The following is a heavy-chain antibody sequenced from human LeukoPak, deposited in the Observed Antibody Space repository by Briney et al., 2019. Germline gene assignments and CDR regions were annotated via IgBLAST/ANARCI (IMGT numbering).Heavy chain of an antibody. V-gene: IGHV3-23*01. CDR1: GFTFSSYT. D-gene: IGHD2-8*01. CDR3: AKDTSIGKYCTNGVCSPFDY. Sequence: PGGSLRLSCVASGFTFSSYTVNWVRQAPGQGLEWVSVISYSGDYTSYADSVRGRFTISRDNSRNTLYLQMISLRPEDTAVYYCAKDTSIGKYCTNGVCSPFDYWGQGTLVTVSS. J-gene: IGHJ4*02. CDR2: ISYSGDYT.